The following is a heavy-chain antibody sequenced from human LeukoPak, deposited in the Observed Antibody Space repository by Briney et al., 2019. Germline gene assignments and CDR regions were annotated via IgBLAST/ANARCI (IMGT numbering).Heavy chain of an antibody. Sequence: ASVKVSCKASGYTFTSYGISWVRQALGQGLEWMGWSSAYSGNTNYAQKVQGRATMTTDTSTTTAYMELRSLRSDDTAVYYCARGGSSGWRTPNDDYWGQGTLVTVSS. CDR1: GYTFTSYG. J-gene: IGHJ4*02. CDR2: SSAYSGNT. CDR3: ARGGSSGWRTPNDDY. V-gene: IGHV1-18*01. D-gene: IGHD6-19*01.